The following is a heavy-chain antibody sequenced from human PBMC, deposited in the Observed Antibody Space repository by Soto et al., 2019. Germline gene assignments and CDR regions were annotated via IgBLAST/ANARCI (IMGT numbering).Heavy chain of an antibody. V-gene: IGHV4-31*03. CDR2: IYYSGST. CDR1: GGSISSGGYY. J-gene: IGHJ4*02. CDR3: ARGSDCSGGSCYLDY. Sequence: QVQLQESGPGLVKPSQTLSLTCTVSGGSISSGGYYWSWIRQHPGKGLEWIGYIYYSGSTYYNPSLKSRVTISVDTSKNQFSRKLSAVTAADTAVDYWARGSDCSGGSCYLDYWGQGTLVTVSS. D-gene: IGHD2-15*01.